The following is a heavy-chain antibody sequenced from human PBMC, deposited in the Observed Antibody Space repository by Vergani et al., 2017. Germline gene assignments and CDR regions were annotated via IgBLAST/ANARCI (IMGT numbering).Heavy chain of an antibody. J-gene: IGHJ5*02. CDR1: GYTFTSYY. CDR3: ARDLGAGIAAAWNWFDP. D-gene: IGHD6-13*01. Sequence: QVQLVQSGAEVKKPGASVKVSCKASGYTFTSYYMHWVRQAPGQGLEWMGIINPSGGSTSYAQKFQGRVTMTRDTSTSTVYMELSSLRSEATAVYYCARDLGAGIAAAWNWFDPWGQGTLVTVSS. CDR2: INPSGGST. V-gene: IGHV1-46*03.